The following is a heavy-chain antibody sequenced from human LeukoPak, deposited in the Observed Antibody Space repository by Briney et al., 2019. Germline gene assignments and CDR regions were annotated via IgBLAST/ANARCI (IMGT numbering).Heavy chain of an antibody. V-gene: IGHV3-21*01. CDR1: GFTFVSYR. J-gene: IGHJ4*02. Sequence: PGGPLRLSCAASGFTFVSYRMNWVGQAPGKGLEWVSSISSSSSYIYYADSVKGRFTISRDNAKNSLYLQMNSLRAEDTAVYYCASFIAAAVRPYWGQGTLVTVSS. CDR2: ISSSSSYI. CDR3: ASFIAAAVRPY. D-gene: IGHD6-13*01.